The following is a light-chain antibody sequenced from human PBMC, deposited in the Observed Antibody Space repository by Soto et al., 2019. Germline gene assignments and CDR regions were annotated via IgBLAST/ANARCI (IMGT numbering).Light chain of an antibody. CDR2: EVF. CDR3: SSYTSSTTLL. Sequence: QSALTQPASVSGSPGQSITISCTGTSSDVGGYNYVSWYQQHPGKAPKLVIYEVFNRPSGVSNRFSGSKSGSTASLTVSGLQAEDEAEYYCSSYTSSTTLLFGGGTQLTVL. V-gene: IGLV2-14*01. CDR1: SSDVGGYNY. J-gene: IGLJ2*01.